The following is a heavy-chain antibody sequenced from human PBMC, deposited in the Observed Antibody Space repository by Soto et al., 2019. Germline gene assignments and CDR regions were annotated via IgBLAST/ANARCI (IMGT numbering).Heavy chain of an antibody. CDR2: ISAYNGNT. J-gene: IGHJ6*02. CDR3: AREGTATYYYYGMDV. D-gene: IGHD1-1*01. CDR1: GYSFTTYG. V-gene: IGHV1-18*01. Sequence: QVQLVQSGGEVKKPGASVKVSCKTSGYSFTTYGISWVRQAPGQGLEWMGWISAYNGNTNYAQKLQDRVTMTTDTSTSTAYMELRSLRSDDKAVYYCAREGTATYYYYGMDVWGQGRKVTVSS.